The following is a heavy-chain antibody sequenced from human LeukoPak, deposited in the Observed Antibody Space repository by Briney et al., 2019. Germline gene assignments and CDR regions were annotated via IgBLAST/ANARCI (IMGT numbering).Heavy chain of an antibody. Sequence: GGSLRLSCAASGFTFDEYTMHWVRQAPGKGLEWVSLISWDGGSTYYADSVKGRFTISRDNSKNSLYLQMNSLRTEDTALFYCAKGPRHYYYMDVWGKGTTVTVSS. D-gene: IGHD6-6*01. J-gene: IGHJ6*03. CDR3: AKGPRHYYYMDV. CDR2: ISWDGGST. V-gene: IGHV3-43*01. CDR1: GFTFDEYT.